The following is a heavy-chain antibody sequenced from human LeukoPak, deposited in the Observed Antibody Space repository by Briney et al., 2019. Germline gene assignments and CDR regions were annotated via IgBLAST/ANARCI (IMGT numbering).Heavy chain of an antibody. CDR2: ISSSSSYI. V-gene: IGHV3-21*01. Sequence: GGSLRLSCAASGFTFSSYSMNWVRQAPGKGLEWVSSISSSSSYIYYADSVKGRFTISRGNAKNSLYLQMNSLRAEDTAVYYCAGIQQYYYDSSGYYWGQGTLVTVSS. D-gene: IGHD3-22*01. CDR3: AGIQQYYYDSSGYY. J-gene: IGHJ4*02. CDR1: GFTFSSYS.